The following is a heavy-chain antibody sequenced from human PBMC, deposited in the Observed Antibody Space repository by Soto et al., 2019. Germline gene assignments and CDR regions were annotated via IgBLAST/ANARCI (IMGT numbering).Heavy chain of an antibody. CDR2: ISSRSDI. J-gene: IGHJ6*02. Sequence: GGSLRLSCVGSGFTFSTYSINWVRQAPGKGLEWVSSISSRSDIYYADSVKGRFTISRDNAKNSVSLQMNSLRAEDTAVYYCAREYTAWPLAYGLDVWGQGTSVTVSS. CDR1: GFTFSTYS. D-gene: IGHD2-2*02. CDR3: AREYTAWPLAYGLDV. V-gene: IGHV3-21*01.